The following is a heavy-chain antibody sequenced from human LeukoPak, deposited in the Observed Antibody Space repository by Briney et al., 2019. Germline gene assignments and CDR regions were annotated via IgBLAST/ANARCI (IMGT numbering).Heavy chain of an antibody. V-gene: IGHV4-61*02. CDR2: IYTSGST. CDR1: GGSISSGSYY. Sequence: PSETLSLTCTVSGGSISSGSYYWSWIRQPAGKGLEWIGRIYTSGSTNYNPSLKSRVTISVDTSKNQFSLKLSSVTAADTAVYYCARVRCSSTSCPHAFDIWGQGTMVTVSS. CDR3: ARVRCSSTSCPHAFDI. D-gene: IGHD2-2*01. J-gene: IGHJ3*02.